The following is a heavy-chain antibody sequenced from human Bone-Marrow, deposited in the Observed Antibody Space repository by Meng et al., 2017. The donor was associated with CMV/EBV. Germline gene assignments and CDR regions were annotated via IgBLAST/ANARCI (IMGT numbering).Heavy chain of an antibody. CDR2: ISSSGSTI. Sequence: GGSLRLSCAASGFTFSSYEMNWVRQAPGKGLEWVSYISSSGSTIYYADSVKGRFTISRDNAKNSLYLQMNSLRVEDTAVYYCVRDPSATTGGMDVWGQGTAVTVSS. V-gene: IGHV3-48*03. CDR3: VRDPSATTGGMDV. J-gene: IGHJ6*02. CDR1: GFTFSSYE. D-gene: IGHD1-7*01.